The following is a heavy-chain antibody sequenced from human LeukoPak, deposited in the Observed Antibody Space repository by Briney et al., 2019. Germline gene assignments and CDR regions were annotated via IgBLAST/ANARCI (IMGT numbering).Heavy chain of an antibody. CDR2: IYYSGST. CDR3: ARRIKVAGLYYGMDV. Sequence: PSQTLSLTCTVSGGSISSDGYYRSWIRQHPGKGLEWIGYIYYSGSTYYNPSLESRITISADTSKKQFSLKLSSVTAEDTAVYYCARRIKVAGLYYGMDVWGQGTTVTVSS. CDR1: GGSISSDGYY. D-gene: IGHD6-19*01. J-gene: IGHJ6*02. V-gene: IGHV4-31*03.